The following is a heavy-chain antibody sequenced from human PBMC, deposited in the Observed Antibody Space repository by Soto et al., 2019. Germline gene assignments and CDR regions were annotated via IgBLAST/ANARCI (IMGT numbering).Heavy chain of an antibody. CDR1: GFTFSSYG. J-gene: IGHJ6*02. CDR2: ISYDGSNK. CDR3: AKDIVVVPAALPPQYYYYYYGMDV. Sequence: PGGSLRLSXAASGFTFSSYGMHWVRQAPGKGLEWVAVISYDGSNKYYADSVKGRFTISRDNSKNTLYLQMNSLRAEDTAVYYCAKDIVVVPAALPPQYYYYYYGMDVWGQGTTVTV. V-gene: IGHV3-30*18. D-gene: IGHD2-2*02.